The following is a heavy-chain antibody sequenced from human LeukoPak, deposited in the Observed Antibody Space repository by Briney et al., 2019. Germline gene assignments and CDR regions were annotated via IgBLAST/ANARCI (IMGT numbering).Heavy chain of an antibody. CDR3: TAPTVVVPAAPGY. D-gene: IGHD2-2*01. CDR2: TSGSGDGT. Sequence: GGSLRLSCAASGFTFSSCAMSWVRQAPGKGLEWVSATSGSGDGTFYADSVKGRFTISRDNSKNTLYLQMNSLKTEDTAVYYCTAPTVVVPAAPGYWGQGTLVTVSS. V-gene: IGHV3-23*01. CDR1: GFTFSSCA. J-gene: IGHJ4*02.